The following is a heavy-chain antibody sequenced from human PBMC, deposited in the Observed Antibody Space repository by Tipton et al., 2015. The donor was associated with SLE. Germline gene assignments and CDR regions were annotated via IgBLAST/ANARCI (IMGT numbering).Heavy chain of an antibody. V-gene: IGHV3-21*05. J-gene: IGHJ6*03. CDR2: ISGSSYT. Sequence: SLRLSCAASGFIFSDYSMNWVRQAPGKGLEWVSYISGSSYTNYANSVKGRFAISRDNSKNTLYLQLNSLRAEDTAVYYCARLGTEWAYVDVWGKGTTVTVSS. CDR1: GFIFSDYS. CDR3: ARLGTEWAYVDV. D-gene: IGHD1-14*01.